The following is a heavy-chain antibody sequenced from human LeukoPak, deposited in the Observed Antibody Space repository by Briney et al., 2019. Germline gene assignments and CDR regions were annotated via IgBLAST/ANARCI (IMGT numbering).Heavy chain of an antibody. J-gene: IGHJ6*03. CDR3: ARALGKQQRYYYYYYYMDV. CDR1: GFTVSSNY. D-gene: IGHD6-13*01. V-gene: IGHV3-53*01. CDR2: IYSGGST. Sequence: PGGSLRLSCAASGFTVSSNYMSWVRQAPGKGLEWVSVIYSGGSTYYADSVKGRFTISRDNSKNTLYLQMNSLRAEDTAVYYCARALGKQQRYYYYYYYMDVWGKGTTVTISS.